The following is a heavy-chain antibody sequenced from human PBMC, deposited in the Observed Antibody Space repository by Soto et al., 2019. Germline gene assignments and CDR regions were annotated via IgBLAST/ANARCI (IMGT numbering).Heavy chain of an antibody. J-gene: IGHJ4*02. CDR3: ARRVGSSRRYFDS. Sequence: RKISCKASGYSFSSYWIGWVRQLPGKGLEWMGIIYPSGSDTRYSPSFRGQVIISADRSISTAYLQWSSLKASDTGTYYCARRVGSSRRYFDSWGQGTLVTVS. CDR1: GYSFSSYW. V-gene: IGHV5-51*01. D-gene: IGHD6-13*01. CDR2: IYPSGSDT.